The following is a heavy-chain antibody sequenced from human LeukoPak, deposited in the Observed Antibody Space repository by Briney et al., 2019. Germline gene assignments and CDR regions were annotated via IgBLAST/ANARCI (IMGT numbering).Heavy chain of an antibody. CDR2: IYPGDSDT. Sequence: GESLKISCKGSGYSFTSYWIGWGRQMPGKGLEWMGIIYPGDSDTRYSPSFQGQVTISADKSISTAYLQWSSLKASDTAMYYCARHYGSGTYRRERLDYWGQGTLVTVSS. CDR1: GYSFTSYW. D-gene: IGHD3-10*01. V-gene: IGHV5-51*01. CDR3: ARHYGSGTYRRERLDY. J-gene: IGHJ4*02.